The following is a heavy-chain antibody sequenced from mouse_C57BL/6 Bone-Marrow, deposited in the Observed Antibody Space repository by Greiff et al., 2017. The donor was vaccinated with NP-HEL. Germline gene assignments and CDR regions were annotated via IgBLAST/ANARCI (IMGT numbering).Heavy chain of an antibody. CDR1: GYTFTSYW. CDR3: EREEGTTVVATNFEV. CDR2: INPSNGGT. D-gene: IGHD1-1*01. J-gene: IGHJ1*03. V-gene: IGHV1-53*01. Sequence: QVQLKQPGTELVKPGASVKLSCKASGYTFTSYWMHWVKQRPGQGLEWIGNINPSNGGTNYNEKFKSKATLTVDKSSSTAYMQLSSLPSEHSAVYSCEREEGTTVVATNFEVWGTGTTVTVSS.